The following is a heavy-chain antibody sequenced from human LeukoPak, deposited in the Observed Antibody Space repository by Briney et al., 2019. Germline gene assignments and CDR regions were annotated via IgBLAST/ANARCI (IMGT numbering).Heavy chain of an antibody. V-gene: IGHV1-69*05. CDR1: GGTFSSYA. CDR2: IIPIFGTA. CDR3: ARYCGSYFHAFDI. J-gene: IGHJ3*02. Sequence: GASVKVSCKASGGTFSSYAISWVRQAPGQGLEWMGGIIPIFGTANYAQKFQGRVTITTDESTSTAYMELSSLRSEDTAVYYCARYCGSYFHAFDIWGQGTMVTVSS. D-gene: IGHD1-26*01.